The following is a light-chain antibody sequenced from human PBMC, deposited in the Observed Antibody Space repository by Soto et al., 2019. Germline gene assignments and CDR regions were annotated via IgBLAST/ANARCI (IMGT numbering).Light chain of an antibody. V-gene: IGLV2-14*01. Sequence: QSALTQPASVSGSPGQSITISCTGTSNNVGGYKYVSWYQQHPGKAPKLMIYEVSNRPSGVSHRFSGSKSGNTASLTISGLQAEDEADYYCSSYTSSTSVVFGGGTKLTVL. CDR3: SSYTSSTSVV. CDR2: EVS. CDR1: SNNVGGYKY. J-gene: IGLJ2*01.